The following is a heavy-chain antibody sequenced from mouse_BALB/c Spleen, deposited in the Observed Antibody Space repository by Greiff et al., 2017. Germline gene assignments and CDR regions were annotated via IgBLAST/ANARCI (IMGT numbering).Heavy chain of an antibody. J-gene: IGHJ1*01. D-gene: IGHD2-3*01. CDR1: GFTFNTYA. CDR2: IRSKSNNYAT. Sequence: EVQRVESGGGLVQPKGSLKLSCAASGFTFNTYAMNWVRQAPGKGLEWVARIRSKSNNYATYYADSVKDRFTISRDDSQSMLYLQMNNLKTEDTAMYYCVRHPWLLPYWYFDVWGAGTTVTVSS. CDR3: VRHPWLLPYWYFDV. V-gene: IGHV10-1*02.